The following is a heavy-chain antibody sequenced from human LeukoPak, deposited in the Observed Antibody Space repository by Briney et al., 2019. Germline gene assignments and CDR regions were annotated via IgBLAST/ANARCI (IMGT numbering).Heavy chain of an antibody. CDR1: GFTFSSYA. D-gene: IGHD4-17*01. J-gene: IGHJ4*02. Sequence: PGGSLRLSCAASGFTFSSYAMSWVRQAPGKGLEWVSAISGSGGSTYYADSVKGRFTISRDNSKNTLYLQMNSLRAEDTAVYYCAKNPQGPYGDYLLFDYWGQGTLVTVSS. CDR3: AKNPQGPYGDYLLFDY. CDR2: ISGSGGST. V-gene: IGHV3-23*01.